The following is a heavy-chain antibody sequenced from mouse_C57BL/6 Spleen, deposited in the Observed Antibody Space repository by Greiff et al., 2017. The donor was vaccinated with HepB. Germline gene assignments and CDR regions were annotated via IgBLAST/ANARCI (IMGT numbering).Heavy chain of an antibody. J-gene: IGHJ3*01. CDR3: ARGAYYGSSSAWFAY. Sequence: QVHVKQPGAELVRPGSSVKLSCKASGYTFTSYWMHWVKQRPIQGLEWIGNIDPSDSETHYNQKFKDKATLTVDKSSSTAYMQLSSLTSEDSAVYYCARGAYYGSSSAWFAYWGQGTLVTVSA. CDR1: GYTFTSYW. CDR2: IDPSDSET. D-gene: IGHD1-1*01. V-gene: IGHV1-52*01.